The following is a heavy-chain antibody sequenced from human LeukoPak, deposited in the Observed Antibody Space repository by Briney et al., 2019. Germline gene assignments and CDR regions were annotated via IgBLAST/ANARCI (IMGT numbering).Heavy chain of an antibody. CDR2: IYPGIEI. Sequence: PGGSLRLSCAASELIVSGNYMSWVRQAPGKGLQWVSVIYPGIEIHYADSVKGRFTISRDNSKNTLFLQMNSLTVDATAVYYCARGPRYYDNSGYHYGVFDIWGQGTMVTVSS. J-gene: IGHJ3*02. D-gene: IGHD3-22*01. V-gene: IGHV3-53*01. CDR1: ELIVSGNY. CDR3: ARGPRYYDNSGYHYGVFDI.